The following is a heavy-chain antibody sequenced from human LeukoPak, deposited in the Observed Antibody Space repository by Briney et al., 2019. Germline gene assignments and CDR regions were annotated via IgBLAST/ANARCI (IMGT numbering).Heavy chain of an antibody. D-gene: IGHD2-15*01. CDR1: QYTFTDYY. CDR3: ARGVGTSWFDP. J-gene: IGHJ5*02. CDR2: VNSKTGGT. Sequence: ASVKVSCKASQYTFTDYYIHWVRQAPGQGLEWMGWVNSKTGGTNSAQMFQDRATMTRDTSINTAFMEVKRLTTDDTAVYYCARGVGTSWFDPWGQGTPVTVSS. V-gene: IGHV1-2*02.